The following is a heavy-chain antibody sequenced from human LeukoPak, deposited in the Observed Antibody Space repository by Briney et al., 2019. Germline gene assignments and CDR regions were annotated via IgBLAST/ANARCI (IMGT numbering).Heavy chain of an antibody. J-gene: IGHJ5*02. CDR3: ARVLLRSMNWFDP. CDR2: ISSSSSYI. V-gene: IGHV3-21*01. CDR1: GFTFSSYS. Sequence: GGSLRLSCAASGFTFSSYSMNWVRQAPGKGLEWVSSISSSSSYIYYADSVKGRFTISRDNAKNSLYLQMNSLRAEDTAVYYCARVLLRSMNWFDPWGQGTLVTVSS. D-gene: IGHD3-3*01.